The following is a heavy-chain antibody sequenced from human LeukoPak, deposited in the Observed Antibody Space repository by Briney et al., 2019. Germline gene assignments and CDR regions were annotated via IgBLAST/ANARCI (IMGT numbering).Heavy chain of an antibody. Sequence: GSRRLSCAASGFTFSDYYMSWIRQAPGKGLEWVSYISSSGSTIYYADSVKGRFTISRDNAKNSLYLQMNSLRAEDTAVYYCARDTRWLLRYFGLIDYWGQGTLVTVSS. D-gene: IGHD3-9*01. V-gene: IGHV3-11*01. J-gene: IGHJ4*02. CDR3: ARDTRWLLRYFGLIDY. CDR1: GFTFSDYY. CDR2: ISSSGSTI.